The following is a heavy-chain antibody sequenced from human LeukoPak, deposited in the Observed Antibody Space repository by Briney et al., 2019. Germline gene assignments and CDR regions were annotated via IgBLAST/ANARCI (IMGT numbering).Heavy chain of an antibody. D-gene: IGHD6-13*01. CDR1: GFTFSSYG. V-gene: IGHV3-23*01. CDR2: ITGNAGSI. Sequence: PGGSLRLSCAASGFTFSSYGMSWVRQAPGKGLEWVSAITGNAGSIYCADSVKGRFTISRDNSKNTLYLQVNSLRVDDTAVYYCAKLCSSWYPDYWGQGTLVTISS. CDR3: AKLCSSWYPDY. J-gene: IGHJ4*02.